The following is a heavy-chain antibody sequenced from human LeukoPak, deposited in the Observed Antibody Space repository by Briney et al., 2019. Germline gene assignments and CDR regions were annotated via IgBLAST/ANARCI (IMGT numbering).Heavy chain of an antibody. CDR1: GGSFSGYY. Sequence: SETLSLTCAVYGGSFSGYYWSWIRQPPGKGLEWIGEINHSGSTNYNPSLKSRVTISVDTSKNQFSLKLSSVTAADTAVYYCARGLGYCSSTSCPTGNYYYYYGMDVWGQGTTVTVS. CDR2: INHSGST. D-gene: IGHD2-2*01. CDR3: ARGLGYCSSTSCPTGNYYYYYGMDV. V-gene: IGHV4-34*01. J-gene: IGHJ6*02.